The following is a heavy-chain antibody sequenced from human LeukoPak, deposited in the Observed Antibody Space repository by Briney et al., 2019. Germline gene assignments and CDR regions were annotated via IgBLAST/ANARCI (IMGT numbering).Heavy chain of an antibody. CDR1: RFTFSSYA. CDR2: ISYDGSNK. V-gene: IGHV3-30-3*01. J-gene: IGHJ5*02. D-gene: IGHD3-9*01. Sequence: PGGSLGLSCAASRFTFSSYAMHWVRQAPGKGLEWVAVISYDGSNKYYADSVKGRFTISRDNSKNTLYLQMNSLRAEDTAVYYCARVRDILTGPYTAWGQGTLVTVSS. CDR3: ARVRDILTGPYTA.